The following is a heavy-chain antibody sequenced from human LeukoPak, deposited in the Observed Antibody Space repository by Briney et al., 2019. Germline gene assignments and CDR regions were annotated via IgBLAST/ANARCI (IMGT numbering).Heavy chain of an antibody. J-gene: IGHJ3*02. CDR3: ASGIAAAGTVDAFDI. Sequence: GGSLRLSCAASGFTFSSYWMSWVRQAPGKGLEWVANIKQDGSEKYYVDSVKGRFTISRDNAKNSLYLQMNSLRAEDTAVYYCASGIAAAGTVDAFDIWGQGTMVTVSS. CDR1: GFTFSSYW. D-gene: IGHD6-13*01. CDR2: IKQDGSEK. V-gene: IGHV3-7*01.